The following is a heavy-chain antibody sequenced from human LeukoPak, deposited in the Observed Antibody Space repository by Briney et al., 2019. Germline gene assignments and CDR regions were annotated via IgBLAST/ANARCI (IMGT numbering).Heavy chain of an antibody. V-gene: IGHV4-30-4*08. CDR3: ARDGVGDYADAFDI. D-gene: IGHD4-17*01. Sequence: SETLSLTCTVSGGSISSGDYYWSWIRQPPGKGLEWIGYIYYSGNTCYNPSLKSRVTISVDTSKNQFSLKLSSVTAADTAVYYCARDGVGDYADAFDIWGQGTMVTVSS. J-gene: IGHJ3*02. CDR2: IYYSGNT. CDR1: GGSISSGDYY.